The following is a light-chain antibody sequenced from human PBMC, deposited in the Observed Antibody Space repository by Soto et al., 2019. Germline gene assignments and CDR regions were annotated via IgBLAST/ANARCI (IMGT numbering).Light chain of an antibody. CDR1: SSDVGSYNL. V-gene: IGLV2-23*01. J-gene: IGLJ2*01. CDR2: EGS. Sequence: QSVLTQPASGSGYPGQSITISCTGTSSDVGSYNLVSWYQQHPGKAPILMIYEGSKRPSGVSNRFSGSKSGNTASLTISGLQAEDEADYYCCSYAGSSTVVFGGGTKLTVL. CDR3: CSYAGSSTVV.